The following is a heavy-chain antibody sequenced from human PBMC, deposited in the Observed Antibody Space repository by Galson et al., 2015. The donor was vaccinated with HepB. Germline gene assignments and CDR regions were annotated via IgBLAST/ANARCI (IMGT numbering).Heavy chain of an antibody. Sequence: SLRLSCAASGFTFSSYAMHWVRQAPGKGLEWVAVISYDGSNKYYADSVKGRFTISRDNSKNTLYLQMNSLRAEDTAVYYCAREWELSYSAFDIWGQGTMVTVSS. CDR2: ISYDGSNK. CDR3: AREWELSYSAFDI. D-gene: IGHD1-26*01. J-gene: IGHJ3*02. CDR1: GFTFSSYA. V-gene: IGHV3-30-3*01.